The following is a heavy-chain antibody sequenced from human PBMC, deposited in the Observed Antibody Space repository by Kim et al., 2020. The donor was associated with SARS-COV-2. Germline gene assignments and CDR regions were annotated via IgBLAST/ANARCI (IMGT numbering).Heavy chain of an antibody. D-gene: IGHD3-10*01. V-gene: IGHV1-8*01. CDR2: MNPNSGNT. CDR3: ARWAPQGGFGESYYYYGMDV. J-gene: IGHJ6*02. Sequence: ASVKVSCKASGYTFTSYDINWVRQATGQGLEWMGWMNPNSGNTGYAQKFQGRVTMTRNTSISTAYMELSSLRSEDTAVYYCARWAPQGGFGESYYYYGMDVWGQGTTVTVSS. CDR1: GYTFTSYD.